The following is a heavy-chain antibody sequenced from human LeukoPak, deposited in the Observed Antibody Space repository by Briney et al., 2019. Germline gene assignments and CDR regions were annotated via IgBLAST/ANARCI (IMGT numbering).Heavy chain of an antibody. J-gene: IGHJ4*02. CDR1: GGSVSSGGYY. V-gene: IGHV4-61*08. CDR2: IYYSGST. Sequence: SETLSLTCTVSGGSVSSGGYYWSWIRQAPGQGLKWFIYIYYSGSTNYNPSLQSQVTISVDTSKNQCSLKVSSVTAGDTAGYYFARSYGSGNYFDYWREGALV. D-gene: IGHD3-10*01. CDR3: ARSYGSGNYFDY.